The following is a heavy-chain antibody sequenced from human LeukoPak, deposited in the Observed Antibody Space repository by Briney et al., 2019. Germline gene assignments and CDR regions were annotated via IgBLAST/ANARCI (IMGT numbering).Heavy chain of an antibody. CDR2: ISYTGNT. D-gene: IGHD5-24*01. CDR1: GGSISTNY. CDR3: ASGRLGYNSPFDS. J-gene: IGHJ4*02. V-gene: IGHV4-59*01. Sequence: SETLSLTCTVSGGSISTNYWRWIRQPPGKGLEWIGSISYTGNTNYNPSLKSRVTISVDASKNQFSLKLTSVTAADTAVYYCASGRLGYNSPFDSWGQGTPVTVSS.